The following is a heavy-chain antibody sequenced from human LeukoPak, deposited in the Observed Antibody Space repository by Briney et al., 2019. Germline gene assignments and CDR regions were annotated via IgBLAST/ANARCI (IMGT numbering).Heavy chain of an antibody. CDR2: IFHGGNT. J-gene: IGHJ4*02. D-gene: IGHD6-13*01. V-gene: IGHV4-34*12. Sequence: SETLSLTCAVYGGSFSGYYWSWIRQPPGKGLEWIGEIFHGGNTNYNPSLKSRVTISVDKSNNQFSLKLSSVTAADTAVYYCARNKESNSWYPVFDYWGQGTLVTVSS. CDR3: ARNKESNSWYPVFDY. CDR1: GGSFSGYY.